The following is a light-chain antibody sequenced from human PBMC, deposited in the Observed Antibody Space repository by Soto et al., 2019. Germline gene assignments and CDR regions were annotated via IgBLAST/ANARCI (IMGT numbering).Light chain of an antibody. V-gene: IGKV1-39*01. J-gene: IGKJ5*01. CDR2: AAY. CDR1: QSISSY. CDR3: KQSYSTPPT. Sequence: DIQMTQSPSSLSASVGDRVTITCRASQSISSYLNWYQQKPGKAHKLLIYAAYSLQSGVQSRFSGSGSGTDFTLTISSLQPEDFATYYCKQSYSTPPTFGQGARLEI.